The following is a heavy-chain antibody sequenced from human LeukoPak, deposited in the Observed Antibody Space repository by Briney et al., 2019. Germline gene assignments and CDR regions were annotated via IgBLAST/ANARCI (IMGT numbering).Heavy chain of an antibody. Sequence: SETLSLTCNVSGGSISSYYWTWVRQPPGKGLEWIGYIYHSGSTNYNPSLKSRVTISVDTSKNQFSLKLSSVTAADTAVYYCARLYGSSSQGGWFDPWGQGTLVTVSS. CDR2: IYHSGST. J-gene: IGHJ5*02. D-gene: IGHD6-13*01. V-gene: IGHV4-59*01. CDR1: GGSISSYY. CDR3: ARLYGSSSQGGWFDP.